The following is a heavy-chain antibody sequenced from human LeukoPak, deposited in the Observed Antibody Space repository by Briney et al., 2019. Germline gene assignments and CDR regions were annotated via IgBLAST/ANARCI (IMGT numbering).Heavy chain of an antibody. CDR3: ARVAYYYGTGSYYNPAHFDY. CDR1: GGSFSGYY. V-gene: IGHV4-59*01. J-gene: IGHJ4*02. CDR2: IYYSGST. Sequence: PSETLSLTCAVYGGSFSGYYWSWIRQPPGKGLEWIGYIYYSGSTNYNPSLQSRVTISVDMSKDQFSLKLSSVTAADTAVYYCARVAYYYGTGSYYNPAHFDYWGQGTLVTVSS. D-gene: IGHD3-10*01.